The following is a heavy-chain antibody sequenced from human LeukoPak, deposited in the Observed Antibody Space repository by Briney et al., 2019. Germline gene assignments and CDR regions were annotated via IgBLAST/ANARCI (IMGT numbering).Heavy chain of an antibody. CDR1: EFTFSSYS. D-gene: IGHD1-26*01. CDR2: ITNSGNSK. Sequence: PSGGSLRLSCAASEFTFSSYSMNWVRQAPGKGLEWVSYITNSGNSKSYADSVKGRFTISRDNSKNTLYLQVNSLRAEDTAVYYCAKGGKWDVTPFDYWGQGTLVTVSS. CDR3: AKGGKWDVTPFDY. J-gene: IGHJ4*02. V-gene: IGHV3-48*01.